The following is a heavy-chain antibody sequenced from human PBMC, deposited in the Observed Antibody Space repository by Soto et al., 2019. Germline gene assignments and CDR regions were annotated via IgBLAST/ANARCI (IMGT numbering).Heavy chain of an antibody. CDR1: GFTFSSYW. D-gene: IGHD3-3*01. V-gene: IGHV3-7*01. CDR2: IKQDGSEK. Sequence: GGSLRLSCAASGFTFSSYWMSWVRQALGKGLEWVANIKQDGSEKYYVDSVKGRFTISRDNAKNSLYLQMNSLRAEDTAVYYSASSPFMWSGYYSLFGLPNYYYYYYMDVWGKGTTVTVSS. J-gene: IGHJ6*03. CDR3: ASSPFMWSGYYSLFGLPNYYYYYYMDV.